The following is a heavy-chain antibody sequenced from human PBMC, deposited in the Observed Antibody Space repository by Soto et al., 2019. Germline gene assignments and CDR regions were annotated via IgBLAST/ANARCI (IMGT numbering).Heavy chain of an antibody. CDR2: ISAYNGNT. CDR1: GYTFTSYG. Sequence: VASVKVSCKASGYTFTSYGISWVRQAPGQGLEWMGWISAYNGNTNYAQKLQGRVTMTTDTSTSTAYMELRSLRSDDTAVYYCARDRYSSSWYNPQVGDCYFDYWGQGTLVTVSS. V-gene: IGHV1-18*04. D-gene: IGHD6-13*01. CDR3: ARDRYSSSWYNPQVGDCYFDY. J-gene: IGHJ4*02.